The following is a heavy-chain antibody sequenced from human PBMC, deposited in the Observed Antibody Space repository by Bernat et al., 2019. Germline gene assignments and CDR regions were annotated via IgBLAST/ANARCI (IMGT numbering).Heavy chain of an antibody. J-gene: IGHJ2*01. CDR2: ISYDGSNK. V-gene: IGHV3-30-3*01. D-gene: IGHD4-17*01. CDR1: GFTFSSYA. Sequence: QVQLVESGGGVVQPGRSLRLSCAASGFTFSSYAMHWVRQAPGKGLEWVAVISYDGSNKYYADSVKGRFTISRDNSKNTLYLQMNSLRAEDTAVYYCARDGYGDPVHWYFDLWGRGTLVTVSS. CDR3: ARDGYGDPVHWYFDL.